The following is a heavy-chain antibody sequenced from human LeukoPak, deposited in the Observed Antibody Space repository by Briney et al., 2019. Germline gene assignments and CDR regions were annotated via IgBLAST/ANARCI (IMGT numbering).Heavy chain of an antibody. D-gene: IGHD4-23*01. CDR1: GFTFSSYA. V-gene: IGHV3-64*01. Sequence: AGGSLRLSCAASGFTFSSYAMHWVRQAPGKGLEYVSAISSNGGSTYYANSVKGRFTISRDNSKNTLYLQMGSLRAEDMAVYYCARDRLLLTTVVPGGWFDPWGXXTLVTXSS. CDR3: ARDRLLLTTVVPGGWFDP. J-gene: IGHJ5*02. CDR2: ISSNGGST.